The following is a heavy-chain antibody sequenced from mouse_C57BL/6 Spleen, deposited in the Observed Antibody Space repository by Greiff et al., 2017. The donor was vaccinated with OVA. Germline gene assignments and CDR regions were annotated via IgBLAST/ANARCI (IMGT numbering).Heavy chain of an antibody. D-gene: IGHD2-1*01. J-gene: IGHJ2*01. V-gene: IGHV1-82*01. CDR3: ARFGNYYFDY. CDR2: IYPGDGDT. Sequence: VQGVESGPELVKPGASVKISCKASGYAFSSSWMNWVKQRPGKGLEWIGRIYPGDGDTNYNGKFKGKATLTADKSSSTAYMQLSSLTSEDSAVYFCARFGNYYFDYWGQGTTLTVSS. CDR1: GYAFSSSW.